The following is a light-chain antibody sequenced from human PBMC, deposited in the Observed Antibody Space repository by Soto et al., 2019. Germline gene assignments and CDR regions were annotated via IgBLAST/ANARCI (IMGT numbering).Light chain of an antibody. Sequence: EIVLTQSPATLSLSPGERATLSCRASQSVSGLLAWYHQRPGQAPRLLIYDASNRATGVPARFSGSGSGTDFTFTISSLEPEDFADYYCQQRITWPLTFGGGTKVEI. CDR1: QSVSGL. J-gene: IGKJ4*01. CDR3: QQRITWPLT. CDR2: DAS. V-gene: IGKV3-11*01.